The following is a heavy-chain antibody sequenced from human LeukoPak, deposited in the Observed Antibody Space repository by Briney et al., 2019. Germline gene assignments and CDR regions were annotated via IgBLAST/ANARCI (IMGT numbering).Heavy chain of an antibody. D-gene: IGHD5-12*01. V-gene: IGHV3-7*01. CDR1: GFTFSSYW. CDR3: ARHLVEGYTRKWFDL. Sequence: GGSLRHSCVGSGFTFSSYWMSWVRQAPGKGLEWVANIKEYGSEKYYVDSVKGRFTASRDDAKNSLYLQMTSLRAEDTAVYYCARHLVEGYTRKWFDLWGQGTLVTVSS. J-gene: IGHJ5*02. CDR2: IKEYGSEK.